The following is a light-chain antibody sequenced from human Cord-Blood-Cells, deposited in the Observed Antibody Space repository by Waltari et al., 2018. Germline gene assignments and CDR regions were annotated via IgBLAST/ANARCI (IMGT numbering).Light chain of an antibody. Sequence: QSVLTQPPSVSGAPGQRVTISCTGTSSNIDAGYDVHWYQQLPGTAPKPLIYGNSNRPSGVPARCSGSKSGTSASLAITGLQAEDEADYYCQSYDSSLSGLVFGGGTKLTVL. J-gene: IGLJ2*01. V-gene: IGLV1-40*01. CDR2: GNS. CDR3: QSYDSSLSGLV. CDR1: SSNIDAGYD.